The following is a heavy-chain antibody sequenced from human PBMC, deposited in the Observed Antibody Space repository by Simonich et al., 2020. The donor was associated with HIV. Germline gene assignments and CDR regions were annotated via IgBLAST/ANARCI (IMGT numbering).Heavy chain of an antibody. D-gene: IGHD3-22*01. Sequence: EVQLVESGGGLVQPGGSLRLSCAASGFTFSSYWMSWVRQAPGKGLEWVANIKQDGSDKYYVDSVKGRFTISRNNAKNSLYLQMNSLRAEDTAVYYCARQPYYYDSSGYYDYYYYMDVWGKGTTVTVSS. CDR2: IKQDGSDK. V-gene: IGHV3-7*01. J-gene: IGHJ6*03. CDR1: GFTFSSYW. CDR3: ARQPYYYDSSGYYDYYYYMDV.